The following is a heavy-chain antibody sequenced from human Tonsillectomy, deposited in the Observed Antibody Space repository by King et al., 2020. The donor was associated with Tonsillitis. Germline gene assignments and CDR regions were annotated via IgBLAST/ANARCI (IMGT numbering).Heavy chain of an antibody. J-gene: IGHJ4*02. CDR3: ARDISNYGFDY. CDR2: MCNLVTYT. CDR1: GFTFSDYY. Sequence: VQLVESGGGLVKPGGSLGLSCAASGFTFSDYYRSWIRQAAGKGLEGVSHMCNLVTYTNYDDSVKGRFSISRDNAKNSVYLQMNSLRAEDTAVYYCARDISNYGFDYWGQGTLVTVSS. V-gene: IGHV3-11*05. D-gene: IGHD4-17*01.